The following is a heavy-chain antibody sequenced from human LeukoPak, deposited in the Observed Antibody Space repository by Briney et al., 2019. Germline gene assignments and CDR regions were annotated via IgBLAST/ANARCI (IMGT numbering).Heavy chain of an antibody. CDR3: ARTLAPTEGVYYMDV. V-gene: IGHV4-38-2*02. CDR1: GYSISSGYY. CDR2: IYHSGST. Sequence: SETLSLTCTVSGYSISSGYYWGWIRQPPGKGLGWIGSIYHSGSTYYNPPLKSRVTISGDTSKNQFSLKLSSVTAADTAVYYCARTLAPTEGVYYMDVWGKGTTVTVSS. J-gene: IGHJ6*03.